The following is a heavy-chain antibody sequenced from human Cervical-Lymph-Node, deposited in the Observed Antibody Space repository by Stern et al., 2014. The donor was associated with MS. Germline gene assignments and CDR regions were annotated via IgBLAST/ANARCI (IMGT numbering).Heavy chain of an antibody. V-gene: IGHV2-5*02. Sequence: MQSGPTLVKPTETLRLTCTFSGFSLSTSGVGVVWIRQPPGKALEWLALIYWDDDKGYSPSLKSRLTITKDPSKNQVVLTMTNMDPVDTATYYCAHRRAAMALNFWGQGTLVTVSS. J-gene: IGHJ4*02. CDR2: IYWDDDK. CDR1: GFSLSTSGVG. CDR3: AHRRAAMALNF. D-gene: IGHD5-18*01.